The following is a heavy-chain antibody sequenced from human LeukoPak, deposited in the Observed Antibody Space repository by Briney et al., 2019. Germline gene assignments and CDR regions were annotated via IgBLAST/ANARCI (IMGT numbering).Heavy chain of an antibody. J-gene: IGHJ6*03. CDR3: AQDTTVTYYYYYYMDV. Sequence: GGSLRLSCAASGFTFSSYGMHWVRQAPGKGLEWVAFIRYDGSNKYYADSVKGRFTISRDNSKNTLYLQMNSLRAEDTAVYYCAQDTTVTYYYYYYMDVWGKGTTVTVSS. CDR1: GFTFSSYG. CDR2: IRYDGSNK. D-gene: IGHD4-11*01. V-gene: IGHV3-30*02.